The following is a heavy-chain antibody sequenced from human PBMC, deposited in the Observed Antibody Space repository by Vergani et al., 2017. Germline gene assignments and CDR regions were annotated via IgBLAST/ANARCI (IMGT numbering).Heavy chain of an antibody. D-gene: IGHD3-3*01. J-gene: IGHJ4*02. V-gene: IGHV3-74*01. CDR2: INSDGSST. CDR1: GFTFSSYW. Sequence: EVQLVESGGGLVQPGGSLRLSCAASGFTFSSYWMHWVRQAPGKGLVWVSRINSDGSSTSYADSVKGRFTISRDNAKNTLYLQMNSLRAEDTAVYYCARVGFDFWSGYSNRCDYWGQGTLVTVSS. CDR3: ARVGFDFWSGYSNRCDY.